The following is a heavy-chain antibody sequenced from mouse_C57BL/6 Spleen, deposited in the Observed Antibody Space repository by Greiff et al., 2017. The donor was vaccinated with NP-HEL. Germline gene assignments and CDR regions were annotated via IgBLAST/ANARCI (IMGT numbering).Heavy chain of an antibody. Sequence: QVQLKESGAELVKPGASVKLSCKASGYTFTEYTIHWVKQRSGQGLEWIGWFYPGSGSIKYNEKFKDKATLIADKSSSTVYMELSRLTSEDSAVYFCARHPLYYYGSSYYFDYWGQGTTLTVSS. CDR3: ARHPLYYYGSSYYFDY. CDR2: FYPGSGSI. J-gene: IGHJ2*01. D-gene: IGHD1-1*01. V-gene: IGHV1-62-2*01. CDR1: GYTFTEYT.